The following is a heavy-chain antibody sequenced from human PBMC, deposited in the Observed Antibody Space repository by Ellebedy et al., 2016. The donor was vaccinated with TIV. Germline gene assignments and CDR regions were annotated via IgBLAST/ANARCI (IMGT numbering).Heavy chain of an antibody. CDR3: ARDHQGHDY. J-gene: IGHJ4*02. CDR1: GFSFSEYL. V-gene: IGHV3-11*01. CDR2: IDESGTTT. Sequence: GGSLRLSCAGSGFSFSEYLMSWIRQAPGKGLEWVAHIDESGTTTHYADSVKGRFTISRDNAKNSIYLQMNSLRDEDTAVYYCARDHQGHDYWGQGSLVTVSS.